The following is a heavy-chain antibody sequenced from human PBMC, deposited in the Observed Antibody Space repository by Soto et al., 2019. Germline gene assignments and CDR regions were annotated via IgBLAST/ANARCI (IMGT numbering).Heavy chain of an antibody. CDR2: ISYSGST. CDR3: ARGHRAMEYYYYYGMDV. J-gene: IGHJ6*02. CDR1: GGSISSSF. D-gene: IGHD5-18*01. V-gene: IGHV4-59*01. Sequence: SETLSLTCSASGGSISSSFWSWIRQPPGKELEWIGYISYSGSTTYNPSLKSRITLSVDTSKTQFSLRVASVTAADTAVYYCARGHRAMEYYYYYGMDVWGQGNTVTVSS.